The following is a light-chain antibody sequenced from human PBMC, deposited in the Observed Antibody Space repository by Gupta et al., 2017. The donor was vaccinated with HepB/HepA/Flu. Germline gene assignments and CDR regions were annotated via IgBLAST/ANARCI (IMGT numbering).Light chain of an antibody. CDR1: QSVSDDY. CDR3: QQYGSSPPVIT. Sequence: EIVLTQSPGTLSLSPGERPTLSCSASQSVSDDYVAWYQQKPGQTPRLLIYDASGRATGITDRFSGSGSGTDFTLTISRLEPEDFAVYYCQQYGSSPPVITFGQGTRLEI. CDR2: DAS. V-gene: IGKV3-20*01. J-gene: IGKJ5*01.